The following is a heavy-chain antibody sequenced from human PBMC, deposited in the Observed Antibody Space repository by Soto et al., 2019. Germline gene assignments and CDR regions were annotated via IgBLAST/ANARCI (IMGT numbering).Heavy chain of an antibody. Sequence: PSETLSLTCTVSGGSISSYYWSWIRQPPGKGLEWIGYIYYSGSTNYNPSLKSRVTISVDTSKNQFSLKLSSVTAADTAVYYCARRRVAVAGSIDYWGQGTLVTVSS. J-gene: IGHJ4*02. D-gene: IGHD6-19*01. CDR3: ARRRVAVAGSIDY. CDR1: GGSISSYY. CDR2: IYYSGST. V-gene: IGHV4-59*01.